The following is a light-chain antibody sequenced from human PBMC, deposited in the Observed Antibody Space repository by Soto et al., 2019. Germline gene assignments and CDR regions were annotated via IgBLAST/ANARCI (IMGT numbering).Light chain of an antibody. CDR3: QQYDTSPRT. CDR1: QSVSSSY. CDR2: GAS. J-gene: IGKJ1*01. Sequence: EIVLTQSPGTLSLSPGERATLSCRASQSVSSSYLAWYQQKPDQSPRLLIFGASSRATGTPDRFSGSGSGTDFTLTISRLEPEDFAVYYCQQYDTSPRTFGQGTKVEIK. V-gene: IGKV3-20*01.